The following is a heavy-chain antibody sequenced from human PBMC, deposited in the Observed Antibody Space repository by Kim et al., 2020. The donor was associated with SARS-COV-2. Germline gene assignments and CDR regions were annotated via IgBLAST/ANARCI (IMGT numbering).Heavy chain of an antibody. CDR1: GYSFTSYW. CDR3: ARHGVATTSSDYYYGMDV. CDR2: IYPGDSDT. J-gene: IGHJ6*02. V-gene: IGHV5-51*01. Sequence: GESLKISCKGSGYSFTSYWIGWVRQMPGKGLEWMGIIYPGDSDTRYSPSFQGQVTISADKSISTAYLQWSSLKASDTAMYYCARHGVATTSSDYYYGMDVWGQGTTVTVSS. D-gene: IGHD5-12*01.